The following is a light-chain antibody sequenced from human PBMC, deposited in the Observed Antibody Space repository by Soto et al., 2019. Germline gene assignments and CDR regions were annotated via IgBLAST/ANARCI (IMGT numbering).Light chain of an antibody. V-gene: IGKV1-5*01. CDR3: HQYNSYRM. Sequence: DIQMTQSPSTLSASVGDRVTITCRASQSISTWLAWYQQKSGRAPRLLISDASSLQTGVPSRFSGSGSGTESTLTISSLQPDDCATYYCHQYNSYRMFGQGTKGDIK. CDR2: DAS. CDR1: QSISTW. J-gene: IGKJ1*01.